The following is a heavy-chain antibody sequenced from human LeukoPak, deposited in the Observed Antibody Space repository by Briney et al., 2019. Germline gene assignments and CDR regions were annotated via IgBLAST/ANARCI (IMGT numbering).Heavy chain of an antibody. V-gene: IGHV4-34*01. Sequence: NSSETLSPTCAVYGGSFSGYYWSWIRQPPGKGLEWIGEINHSGSTNYNPSLKSRVTISVDTSENQFSLKLSSVTAADTAVYYCAKVWEEQWPFDYWGQGTLVTVSS. J-gene: IGHJ4*02. CDR1: GGSFSGYY. D-gene: IGHD6-19*01. CDR3: AKVWEEQWPFDY. CDR2: INHSGST.